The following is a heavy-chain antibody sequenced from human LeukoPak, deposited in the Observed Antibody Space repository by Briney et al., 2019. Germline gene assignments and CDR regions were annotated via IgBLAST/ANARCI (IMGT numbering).Heavy chain of an antibody. CDR3: VRGRYSSGWFKDKNWFDP. J-gene: IGHJ5*02. Sequence: TSETLSLTCTVSGGSISSYYWSWIRQPAGKGLEWIGRIYTSGSTNYNPSLKSRVTISVDTSKNQFSLKLSSVTAADTAVYYCVRGRYSSGWFKDKNWFDPWGQGIPVTVSS. CDR1: GGSISSYY. V-gene: IGHV4-4*07. D-gene: IGHD6-19*01. CDR2: IYTSGST.